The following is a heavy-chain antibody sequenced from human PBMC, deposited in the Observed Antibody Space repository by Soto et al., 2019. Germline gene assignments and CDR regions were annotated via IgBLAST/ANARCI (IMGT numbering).Heavy chain of an antibody. CDR2: IIPIFGTA. Sequence: QVQLVQSGAEVKKPGSSVKVSCKASGGTFSSYAISWVRQAPGQGLEWMGGIIPIFGTANYAQKFQGRDTITADDSTSTDYMELSSLRSEDTAVYYCARNYYCGSGSHNWFDPWGQGTLVTVSS. CDR1: GGTFSSYA. V-gene: IGHV1-69*12. D-gene: IGHD3-10*01. J-gene: IGHJ5*02. CDR3: ARNYYCGSGSHNWFDP.